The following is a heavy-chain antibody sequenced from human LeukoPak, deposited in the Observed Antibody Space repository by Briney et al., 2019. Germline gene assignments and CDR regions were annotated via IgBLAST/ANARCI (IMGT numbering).Heavy chain of an antibody. J-gene: IGHJ4*02. CDR1: GFTFSSYW. V-gene: IGHV3-21*01. D-gene: IGHD1-26*01. CDR3: ARFSGASGVY. Sequence: GGSLRLSCAASGFTFSSYWMHWVRQAPGKGLEWVSSISSSSSYIYYADSVKGRFTVSRDNAKNSLYLQMNSLRAEDTAVYYCARFSGASGVYWGQGTLVTVSS. CDR2: ISSSSSYI.